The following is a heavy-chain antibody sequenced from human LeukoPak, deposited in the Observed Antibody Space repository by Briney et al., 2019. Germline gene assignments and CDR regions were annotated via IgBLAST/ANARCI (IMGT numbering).Heavy chain of an antibody. D-gene: IGHD4-23*01. V-gene: IGHV1-18*01. Sequence: ASVKVSCKASGYTFTSYGISWVRQAPGQGLEWMGWISAFIGTTNYAQKLQGRVTMTTDTSTSTAYMELRSLRSDDQAVYYCAAELLPMVVTPALFDCWGQGTLVTVSS. CDR3: AAELLPMVVTPALFDC. J-gene: IGHJ4*02. CDR2: ISAFIGTT. CDR1: GYTFTSYG.